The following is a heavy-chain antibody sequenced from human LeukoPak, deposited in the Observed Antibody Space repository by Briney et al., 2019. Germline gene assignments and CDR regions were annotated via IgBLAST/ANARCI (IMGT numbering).Heavy chain of an antibody. D-gene: IGHD2-2*01. CDR2: TNPNSGNT. Sequence: ASVKVSCKASGYTFTSYDINWVRQATGQGLEWMGWTNPNSGNTGYAQKFQGRVTMTRNTSIRSEDTAVYYCARGPLILYCSSTSCSWDGMDVWGQGTTVTVSS. V-gene: IGHV1-8*01. CDR3: ARGPLILYCSSTSCSWDGMDV. J-gene: IGHJ6*02. CDR1: GYTFTSYD.